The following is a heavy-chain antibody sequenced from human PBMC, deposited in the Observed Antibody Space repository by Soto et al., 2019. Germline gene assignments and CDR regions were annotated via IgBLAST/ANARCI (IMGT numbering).Heavy chain of an antibody. CDR1: GFTFTRYS. CDR3: ARESEDLTSNFDY. V-gene: IGHV3-21*01. Sequence: GASVRLSCAASGFTFTRYSMNWVRQAPGKGLEWVSSISSTTNYIYYADSMKGRFTISRDNAKNSVYLEMNSLSAEDTALYYCARESEDLTSNFDYWGQGTLVTVSS. CDR2: ISSTTNYI. J-gene: IGHJ4*02.